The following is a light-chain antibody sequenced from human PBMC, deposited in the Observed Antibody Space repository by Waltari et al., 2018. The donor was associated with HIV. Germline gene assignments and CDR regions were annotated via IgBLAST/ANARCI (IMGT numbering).Light chain of an antibody. J-gene: IGKJ4*01. CDR2: RVS. CDR1: QSVSSN. V-gene: IGKV3-15*01. Sequence: ELVMTQSPATLSVSPGERATPSCRASQSVSSNLAWYQQKPGQAPRLLGYRVSTRATGIPARFSGSGSGTEFTLTISSLQSEDCAVDYCQQYKSWPPRSFGGGTKVGIK. CDR3: QQYKSWPPRS.